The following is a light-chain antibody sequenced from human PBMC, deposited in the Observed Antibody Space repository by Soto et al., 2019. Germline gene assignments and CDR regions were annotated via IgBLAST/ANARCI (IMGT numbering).Light chain of an antibody. CDR3: QQYNSSPWT. V-gene: IGKV1-5*03. Sequence: DIQMTQSPSTLSASVGDRVTITCRASQSISSWLAWYQQKPGKAPKLLIYKASSLESGVPSRFSGSGSGTEFTLPISSLQPDDFAPYYCQQYNSSPWTFGQGTKVEIK. CDR2: KAS. J-gene: IGKJ1*01. CDR1: QSISSW.